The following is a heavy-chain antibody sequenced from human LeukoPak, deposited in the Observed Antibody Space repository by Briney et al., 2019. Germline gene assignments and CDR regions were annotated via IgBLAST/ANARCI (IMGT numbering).Heavy chain of an antibody. CDR2: INHSGST. J-gene: IGHJ4*02. D-gene: IGHD2-2*01. Sequence: PSETLSLTCAVSGGSFSGYYWSWIRQPPGKGLEWIGEINHSGSTNYNPSLKSRVTISVDTSKNQFSLKLSSVTAADTAVYYCARGPPDIVVVPALFDYWGQGTLVTVSS. V-gene: IGHV4-34*01. CDR1: GGSFSGYY. CDR3: ARGPPDIVVVPALFDY.